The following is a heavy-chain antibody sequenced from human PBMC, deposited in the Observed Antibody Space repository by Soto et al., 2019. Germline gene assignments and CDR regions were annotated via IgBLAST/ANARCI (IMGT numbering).Heavy chain of an antibody. CDR3: ARGISYSYYMDV. D-gene: IGHD2-15*01. CDR1: GYTFTGYY. V-gene: IGHV1-2*04. J-gene: IGHJ6*03. CDR2: INPNSGGT. Sequence: ASVKVSCKGSGYTFTGYYMHWVRQAPGQGLEWMGWINPNSGGTNYAQKFQGWVTMTRDTSISTAYMELSRLRSDDTAVYYCARGISYSYYMDVWGKGTTVTVSS.